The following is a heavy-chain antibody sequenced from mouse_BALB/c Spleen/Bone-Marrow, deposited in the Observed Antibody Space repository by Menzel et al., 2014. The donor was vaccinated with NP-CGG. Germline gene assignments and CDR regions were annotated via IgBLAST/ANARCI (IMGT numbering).Heavy chain of an antibody. CDR1: GFTFNTNA. CDR2: IRSKSNNYAT. D-gene: IGHD2-1*01. Sequence: EVKLTESGGGLVQPKGSLKLSCAASGFTFNTNAMNWVRQAPGKGLEWVARIRSKSNNYATYYADSVKDRFTISRDDSQSMLYLQMNNLKTEDTAMYYCVSGNYRFAYWGQGTLVTVSA. J-gene: IGHJ3*01. CDR3: VSGNYRFAY. V-gene: IGHV10S3*01.